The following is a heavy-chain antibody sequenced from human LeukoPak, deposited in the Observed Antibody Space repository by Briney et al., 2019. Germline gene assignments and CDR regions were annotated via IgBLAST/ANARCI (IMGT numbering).Heavy chain of an antibody. J-gene: IGHJ4*02. CDR2: IYTSGST. CDR3: ARGAIFGVIIIFDY. CDR1: GGSISSYY. Sequence: SETLSLTCTVSGGSISSYYWSWIRQPAGKGLEWIGRIYTSGSTYYNPSLKSRVTISVDTSKNQFSLKLSSVTAADTAVYYCARGAIFGVIIIFDYWGQGTLVTVSS. D-gene: IGHD3-3*01. V-gene: IGHV4-4*07.